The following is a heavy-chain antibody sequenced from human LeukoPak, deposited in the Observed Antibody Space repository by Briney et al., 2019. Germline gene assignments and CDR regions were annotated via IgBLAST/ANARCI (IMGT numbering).Heavy chain of an antibody. V-gene: IGHV3-30-3*01. CDR2: TSSDLNVK. J-gene: IGHJ4*02. CDR1: GFTFRNYV. Sequence: GGSLRLSCAASGFTFRNYVIHWVRQAPGKGLEWVAVTSSDLNVKLYADSVKGRFTISRDNSRSTLYLQMNSLRAEDTAVYYCAREAVEIDYWGQGTLVTVSS. CDR3: AREAVEIDY. D-gene: IGHD6-19*01.